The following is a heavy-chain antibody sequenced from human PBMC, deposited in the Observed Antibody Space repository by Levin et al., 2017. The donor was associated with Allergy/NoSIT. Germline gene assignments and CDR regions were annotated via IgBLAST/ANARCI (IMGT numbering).Heavy chain of an antibody. D-gene: IGHD1-7*01. CDR2: ISGSGGRT. CDR3: AKEVRRNYVKDAFDI. CDR1: GFIFSSYA. Sequence: ASVKVSCAASGFIFSSYAMNWVRQAPGKGLEWVSGISGSGGRTNSADSVKGRFTISRDNSKNTLYLQLNSLRADDTAVYYCAKEVRRNYVKDAFDIWGQGTMVTVSS. V-gene: IGHV3-23*01. J-gene: IGHJ3*02.